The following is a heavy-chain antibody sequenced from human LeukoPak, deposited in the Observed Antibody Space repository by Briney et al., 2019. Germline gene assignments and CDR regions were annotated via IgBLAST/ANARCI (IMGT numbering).Heavy chain of an antibody. D-gene: IGHD6-13*01. J-gene: IGHJ4*02. CDR2: IYSGGST. V-gene: IGHV3-53*01. CDR1: GFTFSSYS. Sequence: PGGSLRLSCAASGFTFSSYSMNWVRQAPGKGLEWVSVIYSGGSTYYADSVKGRFTISRDNSKNTLYLQMNSLRAEDTAVYYCAGTEGIAAAGDAYYFDYWGQGTLVTVSS. CDR3: AGTEGIAAAGDAYYFDY.